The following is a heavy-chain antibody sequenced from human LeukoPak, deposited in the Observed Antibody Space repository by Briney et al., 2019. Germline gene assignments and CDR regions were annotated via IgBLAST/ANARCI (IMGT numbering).Heavy chain of an antibody. D-gene: IGHD3-10*01. CDR3: ARESMVRGFFYGMDV. CDR2: IIPILGIA. J-gene: IGHJ6*02. CDR1: GGTFSSYA. V-gene: IGHV1-69*04. Sequence: GSSVKVSCKASGGTFSSYAISWVRQAPGQGLEWMGRIIPILGIANYAQKFQGRVTITADKSTSTAYMELSSLRSEDTAVYYCARESMVRGFFYGMDVWGQGTTVTVSS.